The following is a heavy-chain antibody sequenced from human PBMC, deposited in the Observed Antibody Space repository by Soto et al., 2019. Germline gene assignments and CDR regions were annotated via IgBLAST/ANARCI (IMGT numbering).Heavy chain of an antibody. V-gene: IGHV4-34*01. CDR3: ARGGSYYDSSGYPAQRVRAWFDP. J-gene: IGHJ5*02. CDR2: INHSGST. CDR1: GGSFSGYY. Sequence: QVQLQQWGAGLLKPSETLSLTCAVYGGSFSGYYWSWIRQPPGKGLEWIGEINHSGSTNYNPSLKSRVTISVDTSKNQFSLKLSSVTAADTAVYYCARGGSYYDSSGYPAQRVRAWFDPWGQGTLVTVSS. D-gene: IGHD3-22*01.